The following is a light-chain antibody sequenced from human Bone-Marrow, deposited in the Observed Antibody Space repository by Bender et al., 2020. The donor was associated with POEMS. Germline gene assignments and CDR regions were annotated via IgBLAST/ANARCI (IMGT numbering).Light chain of an antibody. J-gene: IGLJ1*01. Sequence: QSALTQPASVSGSPGQSITISCAGSTSDIGSSTYVTWYQHHPGKAPKLVIYDVTDRPSGVSNRFSGSKSANTASLTISGLQAEDEADYYCCSYVGSQNVFGTGTKVTVL. CDR1: TSDIGSSTY. CDR3: CSYVGSQNV. V-gene: IGLV2-14*03. CDR2: DVT.